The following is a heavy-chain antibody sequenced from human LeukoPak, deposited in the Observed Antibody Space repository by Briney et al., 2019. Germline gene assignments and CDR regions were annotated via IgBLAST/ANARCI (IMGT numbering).Heavy chain of an antibody. V-gene: IGHV4-59*01. CDR3: ARSIAVAARFDY. J-gene: IGHJ4*02. CDR2: IYYSGST. D-gene: IGHD6-19*01. CDR1: GGSISSYY. Sequence: PSETLSLTCAVSGGSISSYYWSWIRQPPGKGLEWIGYIYYSGSTNYNPSLKSRVTISVDTSKNQFSLKLSSVTAADTAVYYCARSIAVAARFDYWGQGTLVTVSS.